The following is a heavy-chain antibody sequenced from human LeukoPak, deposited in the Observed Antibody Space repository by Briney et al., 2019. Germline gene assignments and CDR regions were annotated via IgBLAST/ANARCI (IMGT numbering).Heavy chain of an antibody. V-gene: IGHV4-39*07. CDR3: ARDCSSTSCYGLDAFDI. CDR1: GGSISSRSYY. Sequence: SETLSLTCTVSGGSISSRSYYWGWIRQPPGKGLEWIGSIYYSGSTYYNPSLKSRVTISVDTSKNQFSLKLSSVTAADTAVYYCARDCSSTSCYGLDAFDIWGQGTMVTVSS. CDR2: IYYSGST. D-gene: IGHD2-2*01. J-gene: IGHJ3*02.